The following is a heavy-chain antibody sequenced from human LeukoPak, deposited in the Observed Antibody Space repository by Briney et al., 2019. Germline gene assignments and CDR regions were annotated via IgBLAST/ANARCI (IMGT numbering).Heavy chain of an antibody. CDR3: ARGGYDSSGYPRPEDAFDI. J-gene: IGHJ3*02. CDR1: GFIFSSYD. Sequence: GGSLRLSCAASGFIFSSYDMHWVRQATGKGLEWVSGIGPAGDTYYPGSVKGRFTISRENAKNSLYLQMNSLRAGDTAVYYCARGGYDSSGYPRPEDAFDIWGQGTMVTVSS. D-gene: IGHD3-22*01. V-gene: IGHV3-13*01. CDR2: IGPAGDT.